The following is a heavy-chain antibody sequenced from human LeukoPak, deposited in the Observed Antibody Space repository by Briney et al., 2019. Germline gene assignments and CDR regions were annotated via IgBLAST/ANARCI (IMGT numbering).Heavy chain of an antibody. CDR1: GYTFTSYG. V-gene: IGHV1-18*01. D-gene: IGHD6-19*01. CDR2: ISAYNGNT. Sequence: ASVKVSCKASGYTFTSYGISWVRQAPGQGLEWMGWISAYNGNTNYAQKLQGRVTMTTDTSTSTAYMELRSLRSDDTAVYYCARDSGYSSGWSPADAFDIWGQGTMVTVSS. CDR3: ARDSGYSSGWSPADAFDI. J-gene: IGHJ3*02.